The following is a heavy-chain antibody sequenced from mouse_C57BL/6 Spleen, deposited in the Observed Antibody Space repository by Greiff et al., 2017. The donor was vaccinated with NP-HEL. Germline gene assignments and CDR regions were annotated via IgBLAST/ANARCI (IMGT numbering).Heavy chain of an antibody. J-gene: IGHJ4*01. V-gene: IGHV14-2*01. CDR3: ARNAMDY. CDR1: GFNIKDYY. CDR2: IDPEDGET. Sequence: VQLKESGAELVKPGASVKLSCTASGFNIKDYYMHWVKQRTEQGLEWIGRIDPEDGETKYAPNFQGKATITADTSSNTAYLQLSSLTSEDTAVYYCARNAMDYWGQGTSVTVSS.